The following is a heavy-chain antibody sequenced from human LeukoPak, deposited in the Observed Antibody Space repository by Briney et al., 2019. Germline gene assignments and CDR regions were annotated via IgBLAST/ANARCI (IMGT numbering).Heavy chain of an antibody. V-gene: IGHV3-49*04. Sequence: PGGSLRLSCTASGFTFGDYAMSWVRRAPGKGLEWVGFIRSKAYGGTTEYAASVKGRFTISRDDSKSIAYLQMNSLKTEDTAVYYCTRDQSLYYYGSGVDYWGQETLVTVSS. CDR3: TRDQSLYYYGSGVDY. CDR1: GFTFGDYA. J-gene: IGHJ4*02. D-gene: IGHD3-10*01. CDR2: IRSKAYGGTT.